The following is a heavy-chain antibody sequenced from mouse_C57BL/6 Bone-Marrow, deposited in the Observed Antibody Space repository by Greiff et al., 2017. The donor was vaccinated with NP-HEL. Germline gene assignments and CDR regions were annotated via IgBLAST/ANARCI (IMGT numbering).Heavy chain of an antibody. CDR3: AREGYYGSSYVGYFDV. CDR1: GYTFTSYG. D-gene: IGHD1-1*01. Sequence: QVQLQQSGAELARPGASVKLSCKASGYTFTSYGISWVKQRTGQGLEWIGEIYPRSGNTYYNEKFKGKATLTADKSSSTAYMELRSLTSEDSAVYFCAREGYYGSSYVGYFDVWGTGTTVTVSS. J-gene: IGHJ1*03. V-gene: IGHV1-81*01. CDR2: IYPRSGNT.